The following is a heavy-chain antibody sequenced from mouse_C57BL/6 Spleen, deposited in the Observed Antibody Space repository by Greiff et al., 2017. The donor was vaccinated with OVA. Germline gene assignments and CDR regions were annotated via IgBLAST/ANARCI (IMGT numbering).Heavy chain of an antibody. D-gene: IGHD2-12*01. V-gene: IGHV5-4*03. CDR2: ISDGGSYT. Sequence: EVKLMESGGGLVKPGGSLKLSCAASGFTFSSYAMSWVRQTPEKRLEWVATISDGGSYTYYPDNVKGRFTISRDNAKNNLYLQMSHLKSEDTAMYYCPRRNYTAMDYWGQGTSVTVSS. CDR3: PRRNYTAMDY. CDR1: GFTFSSYA. J-gene: IGHJ4*01.